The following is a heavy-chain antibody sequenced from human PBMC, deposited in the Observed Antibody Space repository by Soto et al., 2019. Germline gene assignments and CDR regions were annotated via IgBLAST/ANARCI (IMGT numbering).Heavy chain of an antibody. V-gene: IGHV3-23*01. CDR1: GFTFSSYA. CDR3: AKGRGTITRYFSMDV. D-gene: IGHD1-20*01. Sequence: EVQLLESGGGLVQPGGSLRLLCAASGFTFSSYAMSWVRQAPGKGLEWVSDISGSGGSTYYADSVKGRFTISRDNSKSTLYLQMNSLRAEDTAIYFCAKGRGTITRYFSMDVWGQGTTVTVSS. J-gene: IGHJ6*02. CDR2: ISGSGGST.